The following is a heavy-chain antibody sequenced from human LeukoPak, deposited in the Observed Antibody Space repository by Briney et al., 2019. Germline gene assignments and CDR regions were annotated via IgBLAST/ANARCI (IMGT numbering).Heavy chain of an antibody. CDR1: GFTVSSNY. Sequence: GGCLRLSCAVSGFTVSSNYMSWVRQAPGKGLEWVSVLYSGGNTYYADSVKGRITIPRDNSKKTLYLQMKSISGEDKALYYCAGYVGGSGPFDCWGQGSLVSDCS. CDR2: LYSGGNT. CDR3: AGYVGGSGPFDC. J-gene: IGHJ4*02. V-gene: IGHV3-53*01. D-gene: IGHD3-10*01.